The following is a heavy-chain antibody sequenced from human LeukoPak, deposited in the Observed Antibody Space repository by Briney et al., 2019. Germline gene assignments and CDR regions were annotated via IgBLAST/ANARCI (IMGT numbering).Heavy chain of an antibody. D-gene: IGHD1-1*01. Sequence: GGSLRLSCAASGFTFSSYAMSWVRQAPGKGLEWVSTISNSDDSTYYADSVKGRFTISRDNSENTLFLRMNSLRAEDTAVYYCAKDQFYYFDYWGQGTLVTVSS. CDR3: AKDQFYYFDY. CDR1: GFTFSSYA. J-gene: IGHJ4*02. V-gene: IGHV3-23*01. CDR2: ISNSDDST.